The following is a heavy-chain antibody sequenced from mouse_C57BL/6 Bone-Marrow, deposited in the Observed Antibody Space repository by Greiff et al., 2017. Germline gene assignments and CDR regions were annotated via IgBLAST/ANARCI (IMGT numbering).Heavy chain of an antibody. Sequence: QVQLQQSGAELVRPGASVTLSCKASGYTFTDYEMHWVKQTPVHGLEWIGAIDPETGGPAYNQKFKGKAILTAAKSSSTAYMGLRSLTSEDSAVYYCTFLSSDYYYAMDYWGQGTSVTVSS. CDR3: TFLSSDYYYAMDY. CDR1: GYTFTDYE. V-gene: IGHV1-15*01. D-gene: IGHD6-1*01. J-gene: IGHJ4*01. CDR2: IDPETGGP.